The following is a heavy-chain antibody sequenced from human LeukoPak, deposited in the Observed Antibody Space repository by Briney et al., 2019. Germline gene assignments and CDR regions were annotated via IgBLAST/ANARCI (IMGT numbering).Heavy chain of an antibody. D-gene: IGHD5/OR15-5a*01. CDR3: ARCAYVSTKCWGSLDY. J-gene: IGHJ4*02. CDR1: GFRLTNHA. CDR2: ISTSSDTI. Sequence: GGSLRLSCAASGFRLTNHAVYWVRQAPGKGLEWLSYISTSSDTIHYAESVRGRFTISRDNAENSLYLQMNCRSAEDTAVYYCARCAYVSTKCWGSLDYWGQGSLVTVSS. V-gene: IGHV3-48*01.